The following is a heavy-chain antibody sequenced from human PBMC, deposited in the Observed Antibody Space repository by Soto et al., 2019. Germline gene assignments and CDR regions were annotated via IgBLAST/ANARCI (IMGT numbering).Heavy chain of an antibody. CDR1: GFTFSSYG. V-gene: IGHV3-30*18. J-gene: IGHJ6*03. CDR3: AKSLGATIFGVVSPRRYYYMDV. Sequence: GSLRLSCAASGFTFSSYGMHWVRQAPGKGLEWVAVISYDGSNKYYADSVKGRFTISRDNSKNTLYLQMNSLRAEDTAVYYCAKSLGATIFGVVSPRRYYYMDVWGKGTTVTVS. CDR2: ISYDGSNK. D-gene: IGHD3-3*01.